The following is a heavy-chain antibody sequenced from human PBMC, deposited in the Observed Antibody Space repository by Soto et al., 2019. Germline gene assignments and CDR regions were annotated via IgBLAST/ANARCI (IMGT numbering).Heavy chain of an antibody. J-gene: IGHJ4*02. V-gene: IGHV3-7*01. CDR1: GFTFSDYW. Sequence: GGSLRLSCAASGFTFSDYWMSWVRQAPGKGLEWVANINLDGSENYYVDYVKGRFTISRDNAKSSLYLQMNSLRAEDTAVYYCATDPPGWGQGTLVTVSS. CDR3: ATDPPG. CDR2: INLDGSEN.